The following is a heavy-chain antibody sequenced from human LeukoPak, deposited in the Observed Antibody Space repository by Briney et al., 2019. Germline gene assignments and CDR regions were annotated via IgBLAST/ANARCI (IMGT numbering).Heavy chain of an antibody. J-gene: IGHJ4*02. V-gene: IGHV4-39*07. CDR3: ARRGVRGVHFDY. Sequence: PWETLSLTCTVSGDSISRSSDYWGWIRQPPGKGPEWIGSVYYIGSTFYNPSLKSRLTISIDTSKNQFSLKLSSVTAADTAVYYCARRGVRGVHFDYWGQGTLVTVSS. CDR2: VYYIGST. CDR1: GDSISRSSDY. D-gene: IGHD3-10*01.